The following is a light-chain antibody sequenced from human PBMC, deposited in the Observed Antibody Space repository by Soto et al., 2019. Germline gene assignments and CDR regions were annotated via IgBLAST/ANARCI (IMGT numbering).Light chain of an antibody. CDR2: GAS. CDR3: QQYVSSPRT. CDR1: QSVSSSY. V-gene: IGKV3-20*01. J-gene: IGKJ1*01. Sequence: EIVLTQSPGTLSLSPGERATLSCRGSQSVSSSYLAWYQQKPGQAPRLLIYGASSRATGIPDRFSGSGSGTDFTLTISRLEPEDFAVYYCQQYVSSPRTFGQGTKVDTK.